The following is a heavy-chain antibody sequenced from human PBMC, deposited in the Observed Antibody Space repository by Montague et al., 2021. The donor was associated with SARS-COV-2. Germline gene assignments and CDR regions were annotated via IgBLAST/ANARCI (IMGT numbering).Heavy chain of an antibody. Sequence: SETLSLTCTVSGGSISSYYWSWVRQPPGKGLEWIGYIYYSGSTNYNPSLKSRVTISVDTSKNQFSLKLSSVTAADTAVYHCARHHPVGGVRPWSQGTLVTVSS. CDR2: IYYSGST. D-gene: IGHD2-8*02. J-gene: IGHJ5*02. CDR1: GGSISSYY. CDR3: ARHHPVGGVRP. V-gene: IGHV4-59*08.